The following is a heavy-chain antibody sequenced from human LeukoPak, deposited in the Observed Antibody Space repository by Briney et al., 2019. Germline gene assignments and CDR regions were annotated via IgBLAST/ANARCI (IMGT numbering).Heavy chain of an antibody. CDR2: ISSSGSTI. V-gene: IGHV3-48*03. J-gene: IGHJ4*02. D-gene: IGHD2-21*02. CDR3: ARGPSSPLTH. CDR1: GFTFSSYE. Sequence: GGSLRLSCAASGFTFSSYEMNWVRQAPGKGLEWVSYISSSGSTIYYADSVKGRFTISRDNAKNSLYLQMNSLRGEDTAVYYCARGPSSPLTHWGQGTLVTASS.